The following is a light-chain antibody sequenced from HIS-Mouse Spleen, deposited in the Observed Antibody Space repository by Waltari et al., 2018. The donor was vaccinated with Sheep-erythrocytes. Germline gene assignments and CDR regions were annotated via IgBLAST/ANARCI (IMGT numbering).Light chain of an antibody. CDR1: SSDVGGYNY. CDR2: DVS. V-gene: IGLV2-11*01. J-gene: IGLJ1*01. Sequence: QSALTQPRSVSGSPGQSVTISCTGTSSDVGGYNYVSWYQQHPVKAPKLMIYDVSKRPSRVPDRFSGSKSGTTASLTISGLQAEDEADYYCCSYAGSYNHVFATGTKVTVL. CDR3: CSYAGSYNHV.